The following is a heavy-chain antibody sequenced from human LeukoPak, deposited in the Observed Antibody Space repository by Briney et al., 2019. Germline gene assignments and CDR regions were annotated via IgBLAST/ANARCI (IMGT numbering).Heavy chain of an antibody. CDR3: ATSHQWLQIESGFDY. CDR1: GYTLTELS. CDR2: FDPEDGET. D-gene: IGHD5-24*01. V-gene: IGHV1-24*01. J-gene: IGHJ4*02. Sequence: ASVKVSCKVSGYTLTELSMRWVRQAPGKGLEWMGGFDPEDGETIYAQKFQGRVTMTEDTSTDTAYMELSSLRSEDAAVYYCATSHQWLQIESGFDYWGQGTLVTVSS.